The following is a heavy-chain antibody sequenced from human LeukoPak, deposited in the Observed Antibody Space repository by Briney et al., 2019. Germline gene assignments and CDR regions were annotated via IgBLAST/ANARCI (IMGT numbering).Heavy chain of an antibody. V-gene: IGHV1-24*01. CDR2: FDPEDGET. J-gene: IGHJ5*02. CDR1: GYTLTELS. Sequence: ASVKVSCKVSGYTLTELSMHWVRQAPGKGLEWMGGFDPEDGETIYAQKFQGRVTMTEDTSTDTAYMELSSLRSEDTAAYYCATAYSSGWANWFDPWGQGTLVTVSS. CDR3: ATAYSSGWANWFDP. D-gene: IGHD6-19*01.